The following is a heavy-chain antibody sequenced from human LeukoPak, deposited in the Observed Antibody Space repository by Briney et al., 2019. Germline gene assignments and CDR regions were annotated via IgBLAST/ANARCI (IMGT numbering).Heavy chain of an antibody. J-gene: IGHJ5*01. CDR1: GFTFSSYA. CDR3: AKGYNSGWFES. Sequence: GGSLRLSCAASGFTFSSYAMTWVRQAPGKGLEWVSGNSDSAGGTYYADSVRDRFTTSRDNSKNTVHLQMNSLRAETTALYYSAKGYNSGWFESWGQGALVTVSS. CDR2: NSDSAGGT. V-gene: IGHV3-23*01. D-gene: IGHD6-19*01.